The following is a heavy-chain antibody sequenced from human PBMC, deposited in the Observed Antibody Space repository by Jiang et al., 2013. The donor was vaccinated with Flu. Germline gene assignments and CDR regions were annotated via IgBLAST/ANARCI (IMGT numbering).Heavy chain of an antibody. J-gene: IGHJ3*02. V-gene: IGHV4-39*01. CDR1: GGSISSSSYY. D-gene: IGHD3-3*01. CDR2: IYYSGST. CDR3: ARLLAAFDI. Sequence: LLKPSETLSLTCTVSGGSISSSSYYWGWIRQPPGKGLEWIGSIYYSGSTYYNPSLKSRVTISVDTSKNQFSLKLSSVTAADTAVYYCARLLAAFDIWGQGTMVTVSS.